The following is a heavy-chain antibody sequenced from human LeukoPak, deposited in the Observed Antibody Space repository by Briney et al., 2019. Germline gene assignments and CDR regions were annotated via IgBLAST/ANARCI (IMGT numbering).Heavy chain of an antibody. D-gene: IGHD6-13*01. CDR2: IYYSGST. Sequence: PSETLSLTCTVSGGSISSYYWSWIRQPPGKGLEWIGYIYYSGSTNYNPSLKSRVTISVDTSKNQFSLKLGSVTAADTAVYYCARHQQLAYFDYWGQGTLVTVSS. CDR1: GGSISSYY. CDR3: ARHQQLAYFDY. V-gene: IGHV4-59*01. J-gene: IGHJ4*02.